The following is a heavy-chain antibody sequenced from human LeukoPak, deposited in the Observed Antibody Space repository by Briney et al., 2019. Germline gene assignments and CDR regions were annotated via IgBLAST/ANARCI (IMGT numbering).Heavy chain of an antibody. D-gene: IGHD6-19*01. CDR1: GFTFRTYW. CDR3: ARVGGWEENDAFDI. J-gene: IGHJ3*02. V-gene: IGHV3-7*01. CDR2: IKQPGRGN. Sequence: GGSLRLSCAAAGFTFRTYWMSWVRQAPGKGLEWVANIKQPGRGNDFVDSVKGRFTISRDNAKNSLYLQMNSLRAEDTAVYYCARVGGWEENDAFDIWGQGTMVTVSS.